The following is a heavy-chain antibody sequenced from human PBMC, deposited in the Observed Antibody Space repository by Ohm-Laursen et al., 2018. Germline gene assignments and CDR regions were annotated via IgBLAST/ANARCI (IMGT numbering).Heavy chain of an antibody. Sequence: SVTLSLTCTVSGGSISSYYWSWIRQPPGKGLEWIGYIYYSGSTNYNPSLKSRATLSVDTSKNQFSRKLSSVTAADTAVYYCARTPAWGRPYYFDHWGQGTLVTVSA. D-gene: IGHD7-27*01. J-gene: IGHJ4*02. CDR1: GGSISSYY. CDR2: IYYSGST. CDR3: ARTPAWGRPYYFDH. V-gene: IGHV4-59*08.